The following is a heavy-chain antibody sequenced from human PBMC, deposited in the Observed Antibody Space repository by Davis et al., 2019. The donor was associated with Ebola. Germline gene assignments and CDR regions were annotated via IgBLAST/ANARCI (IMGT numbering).Heavy chain of an antibody. Sequence: GESLKISCAASGFSFSSYWMHWVRQAPGKGLVWVSRIKSDGTTISYADSVKGRFTISRDNAKNTLYLQMNSLRAEDTALYYCAKDSSSQTHYYYGMDVWGQGTTVTVSS. CDR3: AKDSSSQTHYYYGMDV. V-gene: IGHV3-74*01. D-gene: IGHD6-13*01. J-gene: IGHJ6*02. CDR2: IKSDGTTI. CDR1: GFSFSSYW.